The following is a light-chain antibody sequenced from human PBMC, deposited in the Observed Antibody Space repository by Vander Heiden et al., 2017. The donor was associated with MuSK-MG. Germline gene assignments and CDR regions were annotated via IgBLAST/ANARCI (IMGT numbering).Light chain of an antibody. CDR3: QQYDNAPWT. CDR1: QSVRSY. V-gene: IGKV3-20*01. CDR2: GAS. J-gene: IGKJ1*01. Sequence: LVLPQSPGTLSLSPGERVTLSCWASQSVRSYLAWYQQKPGQAPRLLIYGASSRAAGIPDRFSASGSGTGFSLTISRLEPEDFAVYFCQQYDNAPWTFGQGTKVEIK.